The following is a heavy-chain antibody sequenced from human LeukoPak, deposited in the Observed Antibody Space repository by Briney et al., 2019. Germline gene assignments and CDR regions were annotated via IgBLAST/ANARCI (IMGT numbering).Heavy chain of an antibody. J-gene: IGHJ3*02. V-gene: IGHV4-59*01. CDR2: LSKSGNT. D-gene: IGHD3-9*01. CDR3: ARARYVNSFYAFDI. CDR1: GGSISSSY. Sequence: SPSETLSLTCTVSGGSISSSYWSWIRLPPGKGLEWIGYLSKSGNTNYSPSLKSRVTIFGDTSKNQFFLKLSSVTAADTAVYYCARARYVNSFYAFDIWGQGTLVTVSS.